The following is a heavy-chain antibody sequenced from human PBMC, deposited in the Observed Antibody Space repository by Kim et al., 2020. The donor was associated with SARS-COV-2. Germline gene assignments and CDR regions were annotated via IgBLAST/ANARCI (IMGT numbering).Heavy chain of an antibody. CDR1: GYSSTSYW. V-gene: IGHV5-51*01. D-gene: IGHD6-13*01. Sequence: GASLQISCKGSGYSSTSYWIGWVRQMPGKGLEWMGIIYPGDSDTRYSPSFQGQVTISADKSISTAYLQWSSLKASDTAMYYCARDLIGSGQQLDYYFDYWGQGTLVTVSS. CDR3: ARDLIGSGQQLDYYFDY. CDR2: IYPGDSDT. J-gene: IGHJ4*02.